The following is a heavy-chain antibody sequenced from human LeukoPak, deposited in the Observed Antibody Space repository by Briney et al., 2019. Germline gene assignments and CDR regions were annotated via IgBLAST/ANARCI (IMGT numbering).Heavy chain of an antibody. V-gene: IGHV3-9*01. Sequence: PGGSLRLSCAASGFTFDDYAMPWVRQAPGKGLEWVSGISWNSGSIGYADSVKGRFTISRDNAKNSLYLQMNSLRAEDTFLYYCAKGTLAYYYYMDVWGKGTTVTISS. CDR1: GFTFDDYA. CDR3: AKGTLAYYYYMDV. CDR2: ISWNSGSI. J-gene: IGHJ6*03.